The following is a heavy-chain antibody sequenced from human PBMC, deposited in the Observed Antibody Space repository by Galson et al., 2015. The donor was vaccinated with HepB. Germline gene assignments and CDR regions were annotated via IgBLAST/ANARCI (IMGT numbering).Heavy chain of an antibody. CDR3: AKYISSNSYSYGLDV. CDR1: GFTFSTFP. D-gene: IGHD6-13*01. V-gene: IGHV3-23*01. CDR2: ISASGDKT. Sequence: SLRLSCAASGFTFSTFPMSWGRQAPGKGLEWVSSISASGDKTYYADSVKGRFTISRDNSKNTPYLQMNSLRAEDTALYYCAKYISSNSYSYGLDVWGQGTTVIVSS. J-gene: IGHJ6*02.